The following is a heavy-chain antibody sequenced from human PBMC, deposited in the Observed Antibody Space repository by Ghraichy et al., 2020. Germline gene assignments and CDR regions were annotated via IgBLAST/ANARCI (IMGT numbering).Heavy chain of an antibody. V-gene: IGHV3-23*01. J-gene: IGHJ4*02. Sequence: GGSLRLSCAAFGFTFSSYAMSWVRQAPGKGLEWVSAISGSGGSTYYADSVKGRFTISRDNSKNTLYLQMNSLRAEDTAVYYCAKDDWGIAARTDFDYWGQGTLVTVSS. CDR2: ISGSGGST. CDR3: AKDDWGIAARTDFDY. D-gene: IGHD6-6*01. CDR1: GFTFSSYA.